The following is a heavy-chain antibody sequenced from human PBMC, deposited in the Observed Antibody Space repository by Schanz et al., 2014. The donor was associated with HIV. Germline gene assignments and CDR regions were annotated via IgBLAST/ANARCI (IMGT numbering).Heavy chain of an antibody. Sequence: QVQLHQWGAGLLKPSETLSLTCAVYVGSFTDYYWTWIRQPRGKGLEWIGEIKHSGSTNYNPSLKSRVAFSVDTSRRQFSLKVNSVTAADTALYFCARVRSGSTAGYFDLWGRGTPVTVSS. D-gene: IGHD1-26*01. CDR3: ARVRSGSTAGYFDL. CDR1: VGSFTDYY. CDR2: IKHSGST. J-gene: IGHJ2*01. V-gene: IGHV4-34*01.